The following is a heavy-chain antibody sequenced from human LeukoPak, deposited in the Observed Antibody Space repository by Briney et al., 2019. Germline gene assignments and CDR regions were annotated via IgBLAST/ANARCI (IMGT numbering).Heavy chain of an antibody. CDR1: GFTVSSYS. CDR3: AREPGTDYRKYYFDY. Sequence: GGSLRLSCAASGFTVSSYSMSWVRQAPEMGLEWVSVLYSGGTTYYADSVKGRFTISRDNSKNTLYLQMDSLRAGDTAVYYCAREPGTDYRKYYFDYWGQGTLVTVSP. J-gene: IGHJ4*02. D-gene: IGHD1-14*01. V-gene: IGHV3-53*01. CDR2: LYSGGTT.